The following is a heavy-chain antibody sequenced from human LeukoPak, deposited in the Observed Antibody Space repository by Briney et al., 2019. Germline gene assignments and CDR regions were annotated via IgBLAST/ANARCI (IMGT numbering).Heavy chain of an antibody. Sequence: ASVKVSCKASGYTFTGYYMHWVRQAPGQGLEWMGWINPNSGGTNYAQKFQGRVTMTRDTSISTAYMELSSLRSEDTAVYYCARGCSTRLYSCWFDPWGQGTLVTVSS. V-gene: IGHV1-2*02. J-gene: IGHJ5*02. D-gene: IGHD5-18*01. CDR1: GYTFTGYY. CDR3: ARGCSTRLYSCWFDP. CDR2: INPNSGGT.